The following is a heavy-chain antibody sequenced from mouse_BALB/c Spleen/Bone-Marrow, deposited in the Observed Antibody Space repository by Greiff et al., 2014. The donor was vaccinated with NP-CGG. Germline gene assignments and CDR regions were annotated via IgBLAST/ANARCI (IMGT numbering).Heavy chain of an antibody. CDR3: TRSEPFAY. Sequence: QVQLQQSRTQLSNSRASVKLSCKASGYTFTSYYMYWVKQRPGQGLEWIGGINPSNGGTNFNEKFKSKATLTVDKSSSTAYMQLSSLTSEDSAVYYCTRSEPFAYWGQGTLVTVSA. CDR2: INPSNGGT. CDR1: GYTFTSYY. J-gene: IGHJ3*01. V-gene: IGHV1-53*01.